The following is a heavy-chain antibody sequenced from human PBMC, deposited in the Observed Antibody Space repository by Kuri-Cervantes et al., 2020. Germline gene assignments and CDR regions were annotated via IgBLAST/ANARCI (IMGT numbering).Heavy chain of an antibody. J-gene: IGHJ3*02. CDR2: ISAYNGNT. CDR1: GYTFTSYG. D-gene: IGHD3-10*01. CDR3: ARVSTLLWFGEFHLDAFDI. Sequence: ASVKVSCKASGYTFTSYGISWVRQAPGQGLEWMGWISAYNGNTNYAQKLQGRVTMTTDTSTSTAYMELRSLRSDDTAVYYCARVSTLLWFGEFHLDAFDIWGQGTMVTVSS. V-gene: IGHV1-18*01.